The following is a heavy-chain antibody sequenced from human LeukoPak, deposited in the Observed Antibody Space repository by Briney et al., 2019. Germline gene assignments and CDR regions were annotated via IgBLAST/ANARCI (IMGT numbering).Heavy chain of an antibody. Sequence: GGSLRLSCAASGFTLSSYWMHWVRQAPGKGLVGVSRINTDGSTTSYADSVKDRFTISRDNSKNTLYLQMNSLRAEDTAVYYCAKWEGSSGCAFDYWGQGTLVTVSS. D-gene: IGHD3-22*01. CDR2: INTDGSTT. J-gene: IGHJ4*02. CDR1: GFTLSSYW. V-gene: IGHV3-74*01. CDR3: AKWEGSSGCAFDY.